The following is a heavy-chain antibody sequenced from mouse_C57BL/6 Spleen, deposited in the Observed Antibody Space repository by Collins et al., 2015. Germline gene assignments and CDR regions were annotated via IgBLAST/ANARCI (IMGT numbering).Heavy chain of an antibody. CDR2: IRLKSDNYAT. CDR3: TNYGSSYDAMDY. J-gene: IGHJ4*01. CDR1: GFTFSNYW. D-gene: IGHD1-1*01. V-gene: IGHV6-3*01. Sequence: EVKLEESGGGLVQPGGSMKLSCVASGFTFSNYWMNWVRQSPEKGLEWVAQIRLKSDNYATHYAESVKGRFTISRDDSKSSVYLQMNNLRAEDTGIYYCTNYGSSYDAMDYWGQGTSVTVSS.